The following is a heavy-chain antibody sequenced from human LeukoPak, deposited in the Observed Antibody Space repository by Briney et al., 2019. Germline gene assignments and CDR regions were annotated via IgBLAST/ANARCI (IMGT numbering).Heavy chain of an antibody. CDR2: IRSKANSYAT. V-gene: IGHV3-73*01. Sequence: GGSLRLSCAASGFTFSGSAMHWVRQASGKGLEWVGRIRSKANSYATAYAASVKGRFIISRDDSKNTAYLQMNSLKTEDTAVYYCSSTSAEGFAYWGQGTLVTVSS. J-gene: IGHJ4*02. CDR3: SSTSAEGFAY. CDR1: GFTFSGSA. D-gene: IGHD1-26*01.